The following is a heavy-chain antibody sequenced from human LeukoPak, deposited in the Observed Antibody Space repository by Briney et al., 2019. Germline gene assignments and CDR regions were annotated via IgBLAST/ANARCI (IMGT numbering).Heavy chain of an antibody. Sequence: KPGGPVSLFCAPSVFTLSDYYKRWTLQAPGTGLEGNSYIINGSIFRNYAASVQGRFLISRDTAKSSLFLQMNSLRAEDTAVYYCARWGGLHAFDIWGQGTMVTVSS. CDR3: ARWGGLHAFDI. V-gene: IGHV3-11*06. J-gene: IGHJ3*02. CDR2: IINGSIFR. D-gene: IGHD3-16*01. CDR1: VFTLSDYY.